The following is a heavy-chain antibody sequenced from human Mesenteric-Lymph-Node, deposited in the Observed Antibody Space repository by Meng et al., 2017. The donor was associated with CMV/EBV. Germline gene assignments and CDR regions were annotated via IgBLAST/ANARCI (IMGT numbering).Heavy chain of an antibody. CDR1: GGTFSSYT. D-gene: IGHD6-13*01. J-gene: IGHJ5*02. V-gene: IGHV1-69*02. Sequence: QVQLVESGAEVKKPGSSVKVSCKASGGTFSSYTISWVRQAPGQGLEWMGRIIPILGMANYAQKFRGRVTITADKSTSTAYMELSSLRSEDTAVYYCAGGTAAAGSRWFAHWGQGTLVTVSS. CDR3: AGGTAAAGSRWFAH. CDR2: IIPILGMA.